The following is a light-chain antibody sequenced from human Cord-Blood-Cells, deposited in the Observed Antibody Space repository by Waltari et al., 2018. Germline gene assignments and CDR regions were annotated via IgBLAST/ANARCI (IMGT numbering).Light chain of an antibody. CDR3: QVWDSSSDHWV. CDR1: NIGRKS. Sequence: SYVLTQPPSVSVAPGKTARITCGGNNIGRKSVHWYQQKRGQAPVLVIYYDSDRPSGIPERFSGSNSGNTATLTISRVEAGDEADYYCQVWDSSSDHWVFGGGTKLTVL. CDR2: YDS. J-gene: IGLJ3*02. V-gene: IGLV3-21*04.